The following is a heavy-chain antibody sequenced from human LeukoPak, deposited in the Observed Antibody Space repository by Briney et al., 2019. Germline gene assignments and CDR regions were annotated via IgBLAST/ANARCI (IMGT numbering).Heavy chain of an antibody. V-gene: IGHV1-2*02. CDR1: GYTFTGYY. CDR2: TNPNSGGT. J-gene: IGHJ4*02. D-gene: IGHD3-10*01. Sequence: ASVKVSCKASGYTFTGYYMHWVRQAPGQGLEWMGWTNPNSGGTNYAQKFQGRVTMTRDTSISTAYMELSRLRSDDTAVYYCARRGMDGSGSYYTFDYWGQGTLVTVSS. CDR3: ARRGMDGSGSYYTFDY.